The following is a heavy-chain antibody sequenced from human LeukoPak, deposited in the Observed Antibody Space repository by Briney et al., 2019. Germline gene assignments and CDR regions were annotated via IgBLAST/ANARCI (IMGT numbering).Heavy chain of an antibody. CDR3: ARGGQWGFQSSYYYYIDV. D-gene: IGHD1-26*01. CDR1: GYTFTSYG. Sequence: ASVKVSCKASGYTFTSYGISWVRQAPGQGLEWMGWISVYNGNTNYAQKLQGRVTMTTDTSTSTAYMELRSLRSDDTAVYYCARGGQWGFQSSYYYYIDVWGKGTTVTVSS. J-gene: IGHJ6*03. CDR2: ISVYNGNT. V-gene: IGHV1-18*01.